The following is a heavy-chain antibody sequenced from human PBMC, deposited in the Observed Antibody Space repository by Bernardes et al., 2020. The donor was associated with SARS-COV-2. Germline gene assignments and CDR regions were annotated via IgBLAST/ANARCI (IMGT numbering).Heavy chain of an antibody. CDR3: ARDLGDIVLVPAAIVY. CDR2: ISGSGGAT. J-gene: IGHJ4*02. V-gene: IGHV3-23*01. Sequence: GGSLRLSCAASGFSFHSYVMSWVRRAPGKGLEWVPAISGSGGATYYANSVKGRFTISRDNSKKTLYLQMNSLTAGHTAVYYCARDLGDIVLVPAAIVYWGQGALVTVSS. CDR1: GFSFHSYV. D-gene: IGHD2-2*02.